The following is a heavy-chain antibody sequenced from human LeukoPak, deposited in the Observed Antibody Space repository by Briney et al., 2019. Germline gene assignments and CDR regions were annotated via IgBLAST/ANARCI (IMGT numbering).Heavy chain of an antibody. V-gene: IGHV4-59*01. Sequence: PSETLSLTCSVSGGSISNYYWSWIRQSPGKGPEWIGYIYNSGSTNYNPSLKSRVTISLDTSKKQFSLKLTSVTAADAAIYYCATEYCASSSCRFDSWGQGTLVTASS. CDR1: GGSISNYY. CDR2: IYNSGST. D-gene: IGHD2-2*01. J-gene: IGHJ4*02. CDR3: ATEYCASSSCRFDS.